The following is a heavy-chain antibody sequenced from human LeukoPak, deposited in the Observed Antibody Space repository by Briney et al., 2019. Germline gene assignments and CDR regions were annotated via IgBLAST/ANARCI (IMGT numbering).Heavy chain of an antibody. D-gene: IGHD6-13*01. J-gene: IGHJ6*03. Sequence: GGSLRLSCAASGFTFSSYALSWVRQAPGKGLEWVSAISGSGASTYYADSVKGRFTISRDNSKNTLSLQMNSLRDEDTAVYYCAKSGARGRGSSWYKSYYYYMDVWGKGTTVTVSS. CDR2: ISGSGAST. CDR3: AKSGARGRGSSWYKSYYYYMDV. CDR1: GFTFSSYA. V-gene: IGHV3-23*01.